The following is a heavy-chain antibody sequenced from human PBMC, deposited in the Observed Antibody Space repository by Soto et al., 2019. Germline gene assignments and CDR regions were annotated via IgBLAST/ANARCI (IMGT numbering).Heavy chain of an antibody. CDR1: GGTFSSYA. V-gene: IGHV1-69*06. Sequence: GASVKVSCKASGGTFSSYAISWVRQAPGQGLEWMGGIIPIFGTANYAQKFQGRVTISADKSTSTAYMGLSSLRSEDTAVYYCASSSLYCLGVWGQGTTVTVSS. CDR2: IIPIFGTA. J-gene: IGHJ6*02. CDR3: ASSSLYCLGV.